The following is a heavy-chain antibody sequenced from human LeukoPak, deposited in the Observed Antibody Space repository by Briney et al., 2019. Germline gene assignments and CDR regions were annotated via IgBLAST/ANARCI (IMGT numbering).Heavy chain of an antibody. CDR3: ARPGDYYDSSGYYRGYYGMDV. V-gene: IGHV1-2*02. Sequence: ASVKVSCKAFGYTFTGYYMHWVRQAPGQGLEWMGWINPNSGGTNYAQKFQGRVTMTRDTSISTAYMELSRPRSDDTAVYYCARPGDYYDSSGYYRGYYGMDVWGQGTTVTVSS. CDR2: INPNSGGT. D-gene: IGHD3-22*01. J-gene: IGHJ6*02. CDR1: GYTFTGYY.